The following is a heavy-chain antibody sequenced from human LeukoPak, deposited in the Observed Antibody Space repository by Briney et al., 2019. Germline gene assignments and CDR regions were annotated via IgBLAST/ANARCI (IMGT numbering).Heavy chain of an antibody. CDR1: GFTFSDYD. CDR2: ISGRSSHT. Sequence: GSLRLSCSASGFTFSDYDMNWIRQAPGKGLEWISAISGRSSHTYYGDSVKGRFSIPRDNAKNLLYLQMNGLGAEDTAVYYCGRAFPPLRTSSAGDLWGQGTLVTVSS. J-gene: IGHJ4*02. CDR3: GRAFPPLRTSSAGDL. D-gene: IGHD3-16*01. V-gene: IGHV3-21*06.